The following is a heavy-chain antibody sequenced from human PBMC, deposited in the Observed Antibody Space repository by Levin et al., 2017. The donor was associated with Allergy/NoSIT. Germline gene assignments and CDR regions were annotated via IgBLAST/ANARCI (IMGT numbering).Heavy chain of an antibody. V-gene: IGHV1-69*13. CDR2: IIPIFGTA. D-gene: IGHD1-26*01. J-gene: IGHJ4*02. Sequence: SVKVSCKASGGTFSSYAISWVRQAPGQGLEWMGGIIPIFGTANYAQKFQGRVTITADESTSTAYMELSSLRSEDTAVYYCASHLVIVGATDSGFDYWGQGTLVTVSS. CDR1: GGTFSSYA. CDR3: ASHLVIVGATDSGFDY.